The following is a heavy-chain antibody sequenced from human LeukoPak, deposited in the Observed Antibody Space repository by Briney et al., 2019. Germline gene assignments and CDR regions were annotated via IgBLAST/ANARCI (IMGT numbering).Heavy chain of an antibody. CDR3: AKDLDSSSWYRDFDY. V-gene: IGHV3-30*02. CDR2: IRYDGSNK. D-gene: IGHD6-13*01. J-gene: IGHJ4*02. Sequence: PGGSLRLSCAASGFTFSSYGMHRVRQAPGKGLEWVAFIRYDGSNKYYADSVKGRFTISRDNSKNTLYLQMNSLRAEDTAVYYCAKDLDSSSWYRDFDYWGQGTLVTVSS. CDR1: GFTFSSYG.